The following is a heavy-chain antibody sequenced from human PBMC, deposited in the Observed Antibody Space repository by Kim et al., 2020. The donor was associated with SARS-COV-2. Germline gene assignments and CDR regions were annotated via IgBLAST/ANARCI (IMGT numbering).Heavy chain of an antibody. CDR2: IKQDGSEK. Sequence: GGSLRLSCAASGFTFSSYWMSWVHQAPGKGLEWVANIKQDGSEKYYVDSVKGRFTISRDNAKNSLYLQMNSLRAEDTAVYYCARDRGTSGYSSGWYYYYYGMDVWGQGTTVTVSS. D-gene: IGHD6-19*01. CDR1: GFTFSSYW. CDR3: ARDRGTSGYSSGWYYYYYGMDV. J-gene: IGHJ6*02. V-gene: IGHV3-7*01.